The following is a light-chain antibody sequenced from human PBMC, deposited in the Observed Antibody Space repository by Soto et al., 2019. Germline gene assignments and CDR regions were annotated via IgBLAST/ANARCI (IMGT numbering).Light chain of an antibody. V-gene: IGKV3-20*01. CDR3: QQYASSPLLT. CDR1: QTIGRNY. J-gene: IGKJ4*01. CDR2: GTS. Sequence: EIVLTQSPDTLSLSPGKRATLSCRASQTIGRNYLAWYQQKPGQAPRLLIFGTSTRATGIPDRFSGSGSGTDFTLSISRLEPEDFAVYYCQQYASSPLLTFGGGTKVEIK.